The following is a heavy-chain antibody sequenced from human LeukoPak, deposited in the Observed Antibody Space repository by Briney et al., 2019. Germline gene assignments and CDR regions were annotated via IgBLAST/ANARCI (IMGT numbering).Heavy chain of an antibody. J-gene: IGHJ6*03. CDR1: GGFISSGGYY. Sequence: PSETLSLTCTVSGGFISSGGYYWSWIRQHPGKGLEWIGYIYYSGSTYYNPSLKSRVTISVDTSKNQFSLKLSSVTAADTAVYYYARILWLSYYMDVWGKGTTVTVSS. V-gene: IGHV4-31*03. CDR2: IYYSGST. CDR3: ARILWLSYYMDV. D-gene: IGHD3-10*01.